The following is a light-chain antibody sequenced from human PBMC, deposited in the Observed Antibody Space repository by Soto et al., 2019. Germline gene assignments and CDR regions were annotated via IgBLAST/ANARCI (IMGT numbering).Light chain of an antibody. CDR1: QGISSY. J-gene: IGKJ1*01. CDR3: QQYGSSGT. CDR2: AAS. V-gene: IGKV1-8*01. Sequence: AIRMSQSPSAFSASTAYGFTTTCRASQGISSYLAWYQQKPGKAPKLLIYAASTLQSGVPSRFSGSGSGTDFTLTISRLEPEDFAVYYCQQYGSSGTFGQGTKVDIK.